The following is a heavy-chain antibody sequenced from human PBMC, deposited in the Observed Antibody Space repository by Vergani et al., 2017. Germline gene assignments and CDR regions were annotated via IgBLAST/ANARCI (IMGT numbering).Heavy chain of an antibody. J-gene: IGHJ4*02. Sequence: EVQLVESGGGLVQPGGSLRLSCAASGFTFSSYSMNWVRQAPGKGLEWVSSISSSSSYIYYADSVKGRFTISRDNAKNSLYLQMNSLRAEDTAVYYCARGKTRIMITFGGVIIDYWGQGTLVTVSS. D-gene: IGHD3-16*01. CDR3: ARGKTRIMITFGGVIIDY. V-gene: IGHV3-21*01. CDR1: GFTFSSYS. CDR2: ISSSSSYI.